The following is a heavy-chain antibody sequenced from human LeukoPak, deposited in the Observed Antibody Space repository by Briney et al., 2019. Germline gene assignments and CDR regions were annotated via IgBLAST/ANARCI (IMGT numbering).Heavy chain of an antibody. Sequence: SGGSLRLSCAASGFTLHDYGMSWVRQAPGKGLEWLSTSDWNGANIGYGDSVKGRFTISRDNARNLLFLQLNSLRAEDTALYHCVRTQSGYPRTWNGYAFEIWGQGTVVTVSS. D-gene: IGHD3-3*01. J-gene: IGHJ3*02. CDR2: SDWNGANI. CDR3: VRTQSGYPRTWNGYAFEI. CDR1: GFTLHDYG. V-gene: IGHV3-20*01.